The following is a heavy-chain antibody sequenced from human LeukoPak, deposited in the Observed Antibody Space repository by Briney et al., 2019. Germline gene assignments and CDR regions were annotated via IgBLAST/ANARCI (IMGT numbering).Heavy chain of an antibody. CDR2: INHSGST. D-gene: IGHD6-13*01. V-gene: IGHV4-34*01. J-gene: IGHJ4*02. CDR1: GGSFSGYY. CDR3: ARGRLRSSPFDY. Sequence: SETLSLTCAVYGGSFSGYYWSWIRQPPGKGLEWIGEINHSGSTNYNPSLKSRVTISVDTSKNQFSLKLSSVTAADTAVYYCARGRLRSSPFDYWGQGTLVAVSS.